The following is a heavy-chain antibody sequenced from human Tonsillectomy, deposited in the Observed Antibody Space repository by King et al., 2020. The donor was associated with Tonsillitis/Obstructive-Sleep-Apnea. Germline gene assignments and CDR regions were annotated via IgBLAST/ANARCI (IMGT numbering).Heavy chain of an antibody. V-gene: IGHV3-33*01. CDR2: IWYDGTKK. CDR3: ASGSANWNPSEGFDI. CDR1: RFTFNNYG. D-gene: IGHD1-1*01. Sequence: HVQLVESGGGVVQPGRTLRLSCAASRFTFNNYGMNWVRQAPGRGLEWVALIWYDGTKKYYADSVKGRFTISRDNSNNTLYLQMNSLRAEDSALYFCASGSANWNPSEGFDIWGQGTVVTVSS. J-gene: IGHJ3*02.